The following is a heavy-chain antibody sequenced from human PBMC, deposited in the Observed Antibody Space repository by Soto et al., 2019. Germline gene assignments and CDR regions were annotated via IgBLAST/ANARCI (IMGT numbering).Heavy chain of an antibody. CDR1: GYTFTSYA. CDR3: ARSIVVVTAADY. Sequence: QVQLVQSGAEVKKPGASVKVSGKASGYTFTSYAMHWVRQAPGQRLEWMGWINAGNGKTKYSQKFQGRVTITRDTSASTAYMERSSPRPDDTAVYYWARSIVVVTAADYWGQGALGTVSS. CDR2: INAGNGKT. D-gene: IGHD2-21*02. V-gene: IGHV1-3*01. J-gene: IGHJ4*02.